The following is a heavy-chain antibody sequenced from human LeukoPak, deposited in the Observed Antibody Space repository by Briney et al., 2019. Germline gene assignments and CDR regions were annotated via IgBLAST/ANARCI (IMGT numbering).Heavy chain of an antibody. CDR1: GGSFSGYY. CDR2: INHSGST. CDR3: ARGPRYSSSWTHYYYYGMDV. V-gene: IGHV4-34*01. Sequence: ASETLSLTCAVYGGSFSGYYWRWIRQPPGKGLEWNGEINHSGSTNYNPSLKSRVTISVDTSKNQFSLKMSSVSAADTAVYYCARGPRYSSSWTHYYYYGMDVWGQGTTVTVSS. D-gene: IGHD6-13*01. J-gene: IGHJ6*02.